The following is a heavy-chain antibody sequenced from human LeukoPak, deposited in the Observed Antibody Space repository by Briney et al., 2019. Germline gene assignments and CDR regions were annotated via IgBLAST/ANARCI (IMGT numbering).Heavy chain of an antibody. Sequence: GGSLRLSCAASGFTFSDYYMSWIRQAPGKGLEWVSYISSSSSYTNYADSVKGRFTISRHNAKNSLYLQINSLRTQDTAVYYCGRVIRGSSEFDYWGQGTLVTVSS. J-gene: IGHJ4*02. CDR2: ISSSSSYT. CDR3: GRVIRGSSEFDY. V-gene: IGHV3-11*05. D-gene: IGHD3-10*01. CDR1: GFTFSDYY.